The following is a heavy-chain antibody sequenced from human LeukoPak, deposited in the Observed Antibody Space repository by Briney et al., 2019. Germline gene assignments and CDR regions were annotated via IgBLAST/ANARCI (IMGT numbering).Heavy chain of an antibody. D-gene: IGHD2-2*01. V-gene: IGHV1-8*01. J-gene: IGHJ5*02. Sequence: ASVKVSCKASGYTFTSYDINWVRQATGQGLEWMGWMNTNSGNTGYAQEFQGRVTMTRNTSISTAYMELSSLRSEDTAVYYCARGHRKVVVPAPLYWFDPWGQGTLVTVSS. CDR3: ARGHRKVVVPAPLYWFDP. CDR2: MNTNSGNT. CDR1: GYTFTSYD.